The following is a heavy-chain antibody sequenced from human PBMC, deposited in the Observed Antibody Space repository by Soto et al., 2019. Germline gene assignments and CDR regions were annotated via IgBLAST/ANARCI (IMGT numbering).Heavy chain of an antibody. Sequence: EVQLVESGGGLVQPGGSLRLSCAASGFTVSSNYMSWVRQAPGKGLEWVSVIYSGGTTYYADSVKGRFTISRDNSKNTLYLQMNSLMAEDTAVYYCARNGDSSDYRGWFDPWGQGTLVTVSS. CDR3: ARNGDSSDYRGWFDP. CDR1: GFTVSSNY. D-gene: IGHD3-22*01. J-gene: IGHJ5*02. CDR2: IYSGGTT. V-gene: IGHV3-66*01.